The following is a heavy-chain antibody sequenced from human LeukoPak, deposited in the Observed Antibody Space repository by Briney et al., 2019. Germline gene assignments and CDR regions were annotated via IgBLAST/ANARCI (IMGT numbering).Heavy chain of an antibody. CDR3: ARDQTGGHDAFDI. Sequence: PSETLSLTCTVSGGSISSSSYYWGWIRQPPGKGLEWIGSIYYSGSTNYNPSLKSRVTISVDTSKNQFSPKLSSVTAADTAVYYCARDQTGGHDAFDIWGQGTMVTVSS. CDR1: GGSISSSSYY. V-gene: IGHV4-39*07. CDR2: IYYSGST. J-gene: IGHJ3*02. D-gene: IGHD1-26*01.